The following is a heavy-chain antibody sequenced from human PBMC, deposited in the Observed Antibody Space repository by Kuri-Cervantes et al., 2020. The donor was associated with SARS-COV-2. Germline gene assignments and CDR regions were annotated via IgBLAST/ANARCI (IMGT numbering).Heavy chain of an antibody. CDR3: ARSGGSYNNYYYGMDV. CDR1: GGTLRSYG. CDR2: IIPIFGTA. V-gene: IGHV1-69*13. Sequence: SVKVSCKASGGTLRSYGIRRVRLAPGQGLEWMGGIIPIFGTANYAQKFQGRVTITADESTSTAYMELSSLRSEDTAVYYCARSGGSYNNYYYGMDVWGQGTTVTVSS. J-gene: IGHJ6*02. D-gene: IGHD1-26*01.